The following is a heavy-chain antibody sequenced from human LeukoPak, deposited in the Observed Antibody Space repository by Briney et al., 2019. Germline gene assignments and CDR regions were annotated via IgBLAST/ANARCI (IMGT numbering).Heavy chain of an antibody. J-gene: IGHJ4*02. CDR1: GFTVSNSY. D-gene: IGHD3-10*01. V-gene: IGHV3-53*01. Sequence: PGGSLRLSCAASGFTVSNSYMTWVRQAPGKGLQWVSVVYSGGSTFYADSVKGRFTVSRDSSKNTLYLEMTSLRAEDTAIYYCARGHEALGYWGQGTLVTVSS. CDR3: ARGHEALGY. CDR2: VYSGGST.